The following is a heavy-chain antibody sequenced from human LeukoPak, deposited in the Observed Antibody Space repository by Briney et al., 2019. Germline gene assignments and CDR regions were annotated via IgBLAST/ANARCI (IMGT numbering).Heavy chain of an antibody. CDR1: GFTFSSYA. CDR3: ARDLRDYYGSGSYDY. D-gene: IGHD3-10*01. CDR2: ISYDGSNK. J-gene: IGHJ4*02. V-gene: IGHV3-30-3*01. Sequence: GGSLRLSCAASGFTFSSYAMHWVRQAPGKGLEWVAVISYDGSNKYYADSVKGRFTISRDNSKNTLYLQMNSLRAEDTAVYYCARDLRDYYGSGSYDYWGQGTLVTVSS.